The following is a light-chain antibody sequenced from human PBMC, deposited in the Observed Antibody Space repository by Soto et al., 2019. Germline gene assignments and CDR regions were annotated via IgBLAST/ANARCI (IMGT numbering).Light chain of an antibody. CDR3: GADHGSGSNFVYR. CDR2: VGTGGIVG. V-gene: IGLV9-49*01. J-gene: IGLJ2*01. Sequence: QLVLTQPPSASASLGASVTLTCTLSSGYSDYKVDWYQQRPGKGTRFVMRVGTGGIVGSKGDGIPDRFSVLGSGLNRYLTIKNIQEEDESDYHCGADHGSGSNFVYRFGGGTKLTVL. CDR1: SGYSDYK.